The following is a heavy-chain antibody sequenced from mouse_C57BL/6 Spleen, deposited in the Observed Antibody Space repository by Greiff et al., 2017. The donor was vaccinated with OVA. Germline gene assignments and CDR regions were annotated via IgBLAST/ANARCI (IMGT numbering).Heavy chain of an antibody. CDR3: ARALPRSWFAY. D-gene: IGHD2-1*01. Sequence: DVKLVESGPGLVKPSQSLSLTCSVTGYSITSGYYWNWIRQFPGNKLEWMGYISYDGSNNYNPSLKNRISITRDTSKNQFFLKLNSVTTEDTATYYCARALPRSWFAYWGQGTLVTVSA. CDR1: GYSITSGYY. V-gene: IGHV3-6*01. J-gene: IGHJ3*01. CDR2: ISYDGSN.